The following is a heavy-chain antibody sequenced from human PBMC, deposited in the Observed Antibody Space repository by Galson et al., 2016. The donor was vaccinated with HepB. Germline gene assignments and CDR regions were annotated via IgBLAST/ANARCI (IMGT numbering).Heavy chain of an antibody. Sequence: SLRLPCAASGFTLRNNGMHWVRQAPGKGLEWVAVITYGGGDKYYGDSVKGRFTISRDDSRNTLHLEMNSLRVEDTAVYYCAREQGYSDYRTADCWGQGTLVTVSS. J-gene: IGHJ4*02. D-gene: IGHD4-11*01. CDR2: ITYGGGDK. CDR1: GFTLRNNG. CDR3: AREQGYSDYRTADC. V-gene: IGHV3-33*01.